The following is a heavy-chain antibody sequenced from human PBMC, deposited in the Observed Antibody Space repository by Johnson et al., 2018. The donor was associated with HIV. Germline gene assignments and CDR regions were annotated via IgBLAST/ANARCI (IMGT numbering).Heavy chain of an antibody. CDR3: ATVVVITQDAFDI. D-gene: IGHD3-22*01. J-gene: IGHJ3*02. V-gene: IGHV3-15*01. CDR1: GFTVSRSY. Sequence: VQLVESGGGLIQPGGSLRFSCAGSGFTVSRSYMSWVRQAPGKGLEWVGRIKGKTDGGTTDYAAPVKGRFTISRSESKNTLYLQMNSLKIEDTAVYYCATVVVITQDAFDIWGQGTMVTVSS. CDR2: IKGKTDGGTT.